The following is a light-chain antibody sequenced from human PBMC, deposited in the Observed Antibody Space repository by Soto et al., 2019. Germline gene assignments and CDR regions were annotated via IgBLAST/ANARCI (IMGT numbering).Light chain of an antibody. V-gene: IGKV3-20*01. CDR3: QQYGNSPVA. Sequence: EIVLTQSPGTLSLSPGERATLSCRASQSVNSNYLAWNQQKPGQAPRLLIYGASSRATGIPDRFSGSGSGTDFILTISRLEPEDFAVYFCQQYGNSPVAFGQGTKVEIK. J-gene: IGKJ1*01. CDR2: GAS. CDR1: QSVNSNY.